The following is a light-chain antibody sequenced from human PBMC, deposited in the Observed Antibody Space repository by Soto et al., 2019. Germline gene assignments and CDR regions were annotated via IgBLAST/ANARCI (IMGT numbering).Light chain of an antibody. Sequence: ALTQPASVSGSPGQSITISCTGTSSDVGLYNLVSWYQQLPGKAPKLIIYEVNERPSGISDRFSGSKSGNTASLTIAGLQYEDEADYYCCSYVGSSILMFGGGTKVTVL. CDR1: SSDVGLYNL. J-gene: IGLJ3*02. V-gene: IGLV2-23*02. CDR3: CSYVGSSILM. CDR2: EVN.